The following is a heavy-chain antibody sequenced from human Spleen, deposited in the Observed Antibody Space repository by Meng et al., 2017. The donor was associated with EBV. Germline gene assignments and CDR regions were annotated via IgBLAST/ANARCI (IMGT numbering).Heavy chain of an antibody. CDR1: GDSISNNNW. V-gene: IGHV4-4*02. D-gene: IGHD6-19*01. J-gene: IGHJ4*02. Sequence: QVQLQWSCPGCVNPSETLSLMCTVSGDSISNNNWWTWVRQTPGKGLKWIAEIYHGGSTNYNPSLKSRVTISIDKSKNQFSLRLSSVTAADTAVYFCARTESLAVAGSLGYWGQGTLVTVSS. CDR3: ARTESLAVAGSLGY. CDR2: IYHGGST.